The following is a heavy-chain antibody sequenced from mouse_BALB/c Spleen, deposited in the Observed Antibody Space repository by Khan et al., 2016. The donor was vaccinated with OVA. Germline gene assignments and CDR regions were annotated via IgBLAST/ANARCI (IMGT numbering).Heavy chain of an antibody. J-gene: IGHJ2*01. CDR2: ISYSGST. CDR3: ARTARIKY. CDR1: GYSITSGYG. D-gene: IGHD1-2*01. V-gene: IGHV3-2*02. Sequence: EVQLQESGPGLVKPSQSLSLTCTVNGYSITSGYGWNWIRQFPGNQLEWMGYISYSGSTNYNPSLKSRISITRDTSKNQFFLQLNSVTTEDTATYYCARTARIKYWGQGTTLTVSS.